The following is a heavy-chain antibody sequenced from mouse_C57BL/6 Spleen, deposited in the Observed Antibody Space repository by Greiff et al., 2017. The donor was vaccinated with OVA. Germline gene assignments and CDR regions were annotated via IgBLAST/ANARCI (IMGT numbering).Heavy chain of an antibody. CDR3: ARSPLTSHWDFDV. CDR2: IHPNSGST. CDR1: GYTFTSYW. J-gene: IGHJ1*03. V-gene: IGHV1-64*01. Sequence: QVQLQQPGAELVTPGASVKLSCKASGYTFTSYWMHWVKQRPGQGLEWIGMIHPNSGSTNYNAKFKSKATLTVDKSSSTAYMQLSSLTSEDSAVYYCARSPLTSHWDFDVWGTGTTVTVSS. D-gene: IGHD1-3*01.